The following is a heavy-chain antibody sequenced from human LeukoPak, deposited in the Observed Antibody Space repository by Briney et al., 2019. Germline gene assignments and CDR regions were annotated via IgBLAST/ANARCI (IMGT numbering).Heavy chain of an antibody. CDR3: AREVYSSGWSSFDY. D-gene: IGHD6-19*01. J-gene: IGHJ4*02. Sequence: GGSLRLSCAASGFTFTTYAMSWVRQAPGKGLVWVSRINSDGSSTIHADSVKGRFTISRDNAKNTLYLQMNSLRAEDTAVYYCAREVYSSGWSSFDYWGQGTLVTVSS. CDR1: GFTFTTYA. CDR2: INSDGSST. V-gene: IGHV3-74*01.